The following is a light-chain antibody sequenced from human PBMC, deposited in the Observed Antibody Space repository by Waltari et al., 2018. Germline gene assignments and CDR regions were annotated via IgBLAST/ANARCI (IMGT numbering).Light chain of an antibody. V-gene: IGKV1-33*01. J-gene: IGKJ2*01. CDR3: QQYRSLSLT. CDR2: SVS. Sequence: DIQLTQTPSSLSASVGDRLTITCQASQDTGDSLNWFQHQPGTPPELLIYSVSRLDYGVPSRFTGSRSGTNYSFSISNLQPDDIATYFCQQYRSLSLTFGQGTK. CDR1: QDTGDS.